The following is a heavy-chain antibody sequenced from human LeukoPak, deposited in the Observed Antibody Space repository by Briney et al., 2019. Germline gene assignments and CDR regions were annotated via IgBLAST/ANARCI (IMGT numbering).Heavy chain of an antibody. D-gene: IGHD6-19*01. Sequence: SETLSLTCAVYGGSFSGYYWSWIRQPPGKGLEWIGEINHSGSTNYNPSLKSRVTISVDTSKNQFSLKLSSVTAADTAVYYCARAELGSGWSYYYYYYGMDVWGQGTTVTVSS. J-gene: IGHJ6*02. CDR1: GGSFSGYY. CDR2: INHSGST. CDR3: ARAELGSGWSYYYYYYGMDV. V-gene: IGHV4-34*01.